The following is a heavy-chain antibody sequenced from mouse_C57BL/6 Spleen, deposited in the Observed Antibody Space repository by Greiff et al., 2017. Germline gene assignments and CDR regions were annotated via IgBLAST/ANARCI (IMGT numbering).Heavy chain of an antibody. V-gene: IGHV1-63*01. J-gene: IGHJ1*03. CDR2: IYPGGGYT. Sequence: VQVVESGAELVRPGTSVKMSCKASGYTFTNYWIGWAKQRPGHGLEWIGDIYPGGGYTNYNEKFKGKATLTADKSSSTSEDSAIYYCARLVITTVVATEGYFDVWGTGTTVTVSS. D-gene: IGHD1-1*01. CDR3: ARLVITTVVATEGYFDV. CDR1: GYTFTNYW.